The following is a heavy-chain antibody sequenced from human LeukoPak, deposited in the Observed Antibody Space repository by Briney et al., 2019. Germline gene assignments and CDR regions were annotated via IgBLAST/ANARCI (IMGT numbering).Heavy chain of an antibody. Sequence: EASVNVSCKASGYTFTSYGISWVRQAPRQGLEWMGWISTYNGNTKYAQKLQGRVTMTTDTSTSTAYMELRSLRSDDTAVYYCAKDPCSGGSCHDAFDIWGQGTMVTVSS. J-gene: IGHJ3*02. V-gene: IGHV1-18*01. D-gene: IGHD2-15*01. CDR2: ISTYNGNT. CDR1: GYTFTSYG. CDR3: AKDPCSGGSCHDAFDI.